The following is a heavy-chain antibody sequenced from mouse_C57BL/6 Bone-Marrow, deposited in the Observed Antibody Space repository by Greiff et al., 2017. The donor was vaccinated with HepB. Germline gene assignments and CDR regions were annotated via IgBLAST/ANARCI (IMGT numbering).Heavy chain of an antibody. D-gene: IGHD1-1*01. CDR2: IYPGSGST. CDR1: GYTFTSYW. V-gene: IGHV1-55*01. CDR3: ASSASTVVAPYAMDY. Sequence: QVQLKQPGAELVKPGASVKMSCKASGYTFTSYWITWVKQRPGQGLEWIGDIYPGSGSTNYNEKFKSKATLTVDTSSSTAYMQLSSLTSEDSAVYYCASSASTVVAPYAMDYWGQGTSVTVSS. J-gene: IGHJ4*01.